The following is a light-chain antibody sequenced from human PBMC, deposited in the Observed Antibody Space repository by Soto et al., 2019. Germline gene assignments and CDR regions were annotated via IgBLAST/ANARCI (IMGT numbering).Light chain of an antibody. V-gene: IGKV3-20*01. J-gene: IGKJ1*01. CDR1: HSVSSMY. CDR3: QQSVT. CDR2: RAS. Sequence: EIVLTQSPGTLSLSPGERATLSCRASHSVSSMYLAWYQHKPGQAPRLLIYRASNWAAGIPDRFSGSGSGTAFALSISRLEAEECAVYYCQQSVTFGQGTKVEIK.